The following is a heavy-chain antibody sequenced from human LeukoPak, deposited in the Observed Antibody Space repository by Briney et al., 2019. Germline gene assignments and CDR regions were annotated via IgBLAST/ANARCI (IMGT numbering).Heavy chain of an antibody. CDR3: ARRRIAAARWDY. V-gene: IGHV4-59*12. D-gene: IGHD6-13*01. Sequence: SETLSLTCTVSGGSISSYYWSWIRQPPGKELEWIGYIYYSGSTNYNPSLKSRVTISVDTSKNQFSLKLSSVTAADTAVYYCARRRIAAARWDYWGQGTLVTVSS. J-gene: IGHJ4*02. CDR2: IYYSGST. CDR1: GGSISSYY.